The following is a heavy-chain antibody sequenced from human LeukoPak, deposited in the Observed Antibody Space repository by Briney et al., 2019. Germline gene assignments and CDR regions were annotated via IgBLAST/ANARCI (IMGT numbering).Heavy chain of an antibody. Sequence: GSLRLSCAASGFIFSNYDIHWVRQAPGKGLEWVALISYDGSHKYYADSVQGRFTISRDNSKSTLYLQMNSLRVEDTAVYYCAKADDGNYPPHYWGQGTLVTVSS. CDR1: GFIFSNYD. D-gene: IGHD1-7*01. CDR3: AKADDGNYPPHY. J-gene: IGHJ4*02. CDR2: ISYDGSHK. V-gene: IGHV3-30*18.